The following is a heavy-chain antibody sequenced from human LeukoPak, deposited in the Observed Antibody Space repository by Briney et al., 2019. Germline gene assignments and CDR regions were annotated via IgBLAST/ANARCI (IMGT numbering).Heavy chain of an antibody. Sequence: PGRSLRLSCAASGFTFSSYGMHWVRQAPGKGLEWVAVIWYDGSNKYYADSVKGRFTISRDNSKNTLYLQMNSLRAEDTAVYYCAKGDSSGYLDYWGQGTLVTVYS. J-gene: IGHJ4*02. CDR3: AKGDSSGYLDY. D-gene: IGHD3-22*01. V-gene: IGHV3-33*06. CDR2: IWYDGSNK. CDR1: GFTFSSYG.